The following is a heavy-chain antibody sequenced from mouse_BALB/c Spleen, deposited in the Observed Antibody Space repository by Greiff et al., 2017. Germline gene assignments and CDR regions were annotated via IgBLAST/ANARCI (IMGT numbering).Heavy chain of an antibody. CDR3: TTYGNYVAY. D-gene: IGHD2-1*01. J-gene: IGHJ3*01. CDR1: GYTFTDYE. CDR2: IDPETGGT. Sequence: QVQLQQSGAELVRPGASVTLSCKASGYTFTDYEMHWVKQTPVHGLEWIGAIDPETGGTAYNQKFKGKATLTADKSSSTAYMELRSLTSEDSAVYYCTTYGNYVAYWGQGTLVTVSA. V-gene: IGHV1-15*01.